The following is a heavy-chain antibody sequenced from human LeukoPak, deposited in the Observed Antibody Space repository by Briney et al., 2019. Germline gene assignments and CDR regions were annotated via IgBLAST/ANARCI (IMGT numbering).Heavy chain of an antibody. CDR2: IYYSGST. D-gene: IGHD6-13*01. CDR1: GGSISSGDYY. V-gene: IGHV4-30-4*01. CDR3: ARVDGSSWYADY. J-gene: IGHJ4*02. Sequence: SQTLSLTCTVSGGSISSGDYYWSWIRHPPGKGLEWIGYIYYSGSTYYNPSLKSRVTISVDTSKNQFSLKLSSVTAADTAVYYCARVDGSSWYADYWGQGTLVTVSS.